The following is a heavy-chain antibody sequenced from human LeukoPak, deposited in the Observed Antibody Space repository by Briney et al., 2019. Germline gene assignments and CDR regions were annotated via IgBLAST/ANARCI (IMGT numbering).Heavy chain of an antibody. CDR3: ARVYGGNSGDYFDY. CDR1: GGSISSGGYS. J-gene: IGHJ4*02. CDR2: IYYSGST. D-gene: IGHD4-23*01. V-gene: IGHV4-61*08. Sequence: SQTLSLTCAVSGGSISSGGYSWSWIRQPPGKGLEWIGYIYYSGSTNYNPSLKSRVTISVDTSKNQFSLKLSSVTAADTAVYYCARVYGGNSGDYFDYWGQGTLVTVSS.